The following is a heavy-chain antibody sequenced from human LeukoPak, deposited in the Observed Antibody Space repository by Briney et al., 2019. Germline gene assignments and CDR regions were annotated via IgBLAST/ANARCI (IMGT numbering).Heavy chain of an antibody. D-gene: IGHD3-10*01. CDR3: AREAAAGEMHTSGNYFDY. J-gene: IGHJ4*01. Sequence: SVKVSCKASVGIFGYGFSWVRQAPGQGLEWMGGRSPMFGAPKNAQKFQGRVTITTDEPTSTPYMELSSLRPDDTAVYYCAREAAAGEMHTSGNYFDYWGQGTLVTVSS. CDR2: RSPMFGAP. V-gene: IGHV1-69*05. CDR1: VGIFGYG.